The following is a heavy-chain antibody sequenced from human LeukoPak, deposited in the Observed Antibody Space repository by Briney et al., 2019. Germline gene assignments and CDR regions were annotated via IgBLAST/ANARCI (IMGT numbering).Heavy chain of an antibody. Sequence: GGSLRLSCAASGFTFSYFEMNWVRQAPGKGLELVSYISSSGSPKYYADSVKGRFTISRDNAKNSLYLQMNSLTAEDTAIYYCARVRSAAAGPLDYWGQGTLVTVSS. D-gene: IGHD6-13*01. J-gene: IGHJ4*02. CDR2: ISSSGSPK. CDR1: GFTFSYFE. V-gene: IGHV3-48*03. CDR3: ARVRSAAAGPLDY.